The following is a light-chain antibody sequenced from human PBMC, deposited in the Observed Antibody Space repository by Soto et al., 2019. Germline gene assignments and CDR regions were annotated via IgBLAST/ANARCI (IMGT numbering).Light chain of an antibody. Sequence: DIQMTQSPSSLSASVGDRVTITCRASQGLSSWLAWYQQKPEEAPKSLIYAASRLESGVPSRFSGSGSGTDFALTISSLQPEDFATYYCQQYNSYPITFGQGKRLEIK. CDR2: AAS. CDR3: QQYNSYPIT. CDR1: QGLSSW. V-gene: IGKV1D-16*01. J-gene: IGKJ5*01.